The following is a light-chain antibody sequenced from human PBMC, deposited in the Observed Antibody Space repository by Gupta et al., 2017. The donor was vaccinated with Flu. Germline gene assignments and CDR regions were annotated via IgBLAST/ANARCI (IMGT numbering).Light chain of an antibody. CDR1: QGVTNG. V-gene: IGKV3-11*01. J-gene: IGKJ4*01. Sequence: EILLTHPPATLSLSPGERATRSCRASQGVTNGLAWYQQKPGQAPRLPIYDASNRATGIPARFSGSGSGTDFTLTISSLEPEDFAIYYWQEHRSWLFGGGTKVEIK. CDR3: QEHRSWL. CDR2: DAS.